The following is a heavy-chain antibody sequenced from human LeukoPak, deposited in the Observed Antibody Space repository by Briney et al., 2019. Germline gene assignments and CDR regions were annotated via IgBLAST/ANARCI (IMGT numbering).Heavy chain of an antibody. CDR3: ATDLAAAGNFYFDY. V-gene: IGHV1-24*01. J-gene: IGHJ4*02. D-gene: IGHD6-13*01. CDR1: GYTLTELS. CDR2: FDPEDGET. Sequence: GGSVKVSCKVSGYTLTELSMHWVRQAPGKGLEWMGGFDPEDGETIYAQKFQGRVTMTEDTSTDTAYMELSSLRSEDTAVYYCATDLAAAGNFYFDYWGQGTLVTVSS.